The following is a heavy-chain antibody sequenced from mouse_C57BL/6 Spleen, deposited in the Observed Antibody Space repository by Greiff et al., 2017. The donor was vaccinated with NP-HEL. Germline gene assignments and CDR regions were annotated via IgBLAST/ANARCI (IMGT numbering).Heavy chain of an antibody. CDR1: GYTFTSYW. D-gene: IGHD2-5*01. J-gene: IGHJ3*01. CDR2: IHPNSGST. Sequence: VQLQQPGAELVKPGASVKLSCKASGYTFTSYWMHWVKQRPGQGLEWIGMIHPNSGSTNYNEKFKSKATLTVDKSSSTAYMQLSSLTSEDSAVYYCARPPYSNSWFAYWGQGTLVTVSA. CDR3: ARPPYSNSWFAY. V-gene: IGHV1-64*01.